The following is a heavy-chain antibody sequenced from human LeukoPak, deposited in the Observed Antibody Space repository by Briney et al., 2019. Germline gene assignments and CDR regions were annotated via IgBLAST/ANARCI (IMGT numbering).Heavy chain of an antibody. D-gene: IGHD4-11*01. J-gene: IGHJ6*03. CDR3: ARALTTDYYYMDV. V-gene: IGHV5-51*01. CDR2: IYPGDSDT. Sequence: GESLQISCKGSGYGFTSYWISWVRPMPGKGREWMGIIYPGDSDTRYSPSFQGQVTISADKSISTAYLQWSSLKASDTAMYYCARALTTDYYYMDVWGKGTTVTVSS. CDR1: GYGFTSYW.